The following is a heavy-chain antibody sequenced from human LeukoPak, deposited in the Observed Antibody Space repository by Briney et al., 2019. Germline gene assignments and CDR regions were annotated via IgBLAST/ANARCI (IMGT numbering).Heavy chain of an antibody. CDR1: GYTFTSYA. J-gene: IGHJ4*02. CDR3: AREGSVGALRRVFDY. CDR2: ITPIFGTA. V-gene: IGHV1-69*13. D-gene: IGHD1-26*01. Sequence: SVKVSCKASGYTFTSYAMHWVRQAPGQGLEWMGGITPIFGTANYAQKFQGRVTITADESTSTTYMELSSLRSEDTAVYYCAREGSVGALRRVFDYWGQGTLVTVSS.